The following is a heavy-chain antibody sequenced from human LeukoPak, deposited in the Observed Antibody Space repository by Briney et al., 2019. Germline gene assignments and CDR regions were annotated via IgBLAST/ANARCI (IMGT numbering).Heavy chain of an antibody. V-gene: IGHV1-2*02. D-gene: IGHD4-17*01. J-gene: IGHJ6*03. CDR1: GYTFTGYY. Sequence: ASVKVSCKASGYTFTGYYMHWVRQAPGQGLEWMGWINPNSGGTNYAQKFQGRVTMTRDTSISTAYMELSSLRSEDTAVYYCARGRGEYGVGYYYMDVWGKGTTVTVSS. CDR3: ARGRGEYGVGYYYMDV. CDR2: INPNSGGT.